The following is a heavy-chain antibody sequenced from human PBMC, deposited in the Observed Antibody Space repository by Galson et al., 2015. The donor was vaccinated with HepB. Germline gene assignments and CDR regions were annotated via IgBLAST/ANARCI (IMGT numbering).Heavy chain of an antibody. J-gene: IGHJ4*02. D-gene: IGHD3-10*01. CDR3: ATRAGRYYYGSGSYSHFDY. CDR1: GYSFTSYW. CDR2: IDPSDSYT. V-gene: IGHV5-10-1*01. Sequence: QSGAEVKKPGESLRISCKGSGYSFTSYWISWVRQMPGKGLEWMGRIDPSDSYTNYSPSFQGHVTISADKSISTAYLQWSSLKASDTAMYYCATRAGRYYYGSGSYSHFDYWGQGTLVTVSS.